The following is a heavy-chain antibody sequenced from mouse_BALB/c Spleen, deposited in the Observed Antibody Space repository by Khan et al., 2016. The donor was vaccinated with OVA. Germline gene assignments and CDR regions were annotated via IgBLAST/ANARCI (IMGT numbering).Heavy chain of an antibody. CDR2: IWRDGST. D-gene: IGHD2-10*01. V-gene: IGHV2-6-1*01. Sequence: QVQLKESGPGLVAPSQSLSITCTISGFSLTNYGVHWVRQPPGKGLEWLVVIWRDGSTTYNSTLKSRLSISKDNYKCQVSLKMNSRQTDDTAMYYYARQPYYHYYIMDYWGQGTSVTVSS. CDR3: ARQPYYHYYIMDY. J-gene: IGHJ4*01. CDR1: GFSLTNYG.